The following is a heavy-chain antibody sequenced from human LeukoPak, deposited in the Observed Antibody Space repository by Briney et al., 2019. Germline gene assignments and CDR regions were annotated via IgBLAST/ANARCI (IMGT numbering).Heavy chain of an antibody. Sequence: LSGGSLRLSCEASGFSFNTYWMAWFRQAPGKGLEWVAKIKYDGSERYYVDSVKGRFTISRDNAKNSLYLQMNSLRVEDTAVYYCARGKGWFDPWGQGTLVTVSS. CDR1: GFSFNTYW. V-gene: IGHV3-7*05. CDR3: ARGKGWFDP. J-gene: IGHJ5*02. CDR2: IKYDGSER.